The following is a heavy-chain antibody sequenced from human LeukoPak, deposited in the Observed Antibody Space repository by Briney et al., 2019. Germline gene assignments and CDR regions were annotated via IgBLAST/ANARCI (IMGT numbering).Heavy chain of an antibody. CDR1: GYSFTTYN. J-gene: IGHJ5*02. CDR3: ARVSDVVYSRGFDP. D-gene: IGHD2-15*01. CDR2: INPTDGST. Sequence: ASVKVSCKASGYSFTTYNIHWVRQAPGQGLEWMGIINPTDGSTSYAQNFQGRVTVTRDTSTSTVYMELSSLRSEDTAVYYCARVSDVVYSRGFDPWGQGTLVTVSS. V-gene: IGHV1-46*01.